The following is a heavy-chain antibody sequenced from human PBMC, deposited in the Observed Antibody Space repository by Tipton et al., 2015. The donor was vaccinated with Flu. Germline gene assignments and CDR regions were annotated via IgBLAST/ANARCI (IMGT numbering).Heavy chain of an antibody. V-gene: IGHV3-23*01. CDR2: ISGSGGST. D-gene: IGHD3-22*01. CDR1: GFTFSSYA. Sequence: SLRLSCAASGFTFSSYAMSWVRQAPGKGLEWVSAISGSGGSTYYADSVKGRFTISRDNSKNTLYLQMNSLRAEDTAVYYCARAADYYDSGTYYYSRMYYGMDVWGQGTTVTVSS. CDR3: ARAADYYDSGTYYYSRMYYGMDV. J-gene: IGHJ6*02.